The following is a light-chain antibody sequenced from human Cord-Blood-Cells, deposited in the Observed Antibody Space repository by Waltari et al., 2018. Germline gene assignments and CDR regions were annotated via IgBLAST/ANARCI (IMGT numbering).Light chain of an antibody. V-gene: IGLV2-23*01. Sequence: QSALTQPPSVSGSPGQSITISCTGTSSDVGGYNHVSWNQQHPGKAPKLMIYEGSKRPSGVSNRFSGSKSGNTASLTSSGLQAEDEADYYCCSYAGSSTWVFGGGTKLTVL. J-gene: IGLJ3*02. CDR3: CSYAGSSTWV. CDR2: EGS. CDR1: SSDVGGYNH.